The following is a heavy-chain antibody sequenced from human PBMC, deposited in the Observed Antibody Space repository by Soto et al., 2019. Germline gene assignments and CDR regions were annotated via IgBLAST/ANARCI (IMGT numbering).Heavy chain of an antibody. Sequence: QVQLQESGPGLVKPSETLSLTCTVSGGSISSYYWSWIRQPPGKGLAGIWYIYYSGSTNYNPSLKSRVTIAVDASKKQFSLKLSSVTAADTAVYYCARDEGYGYGYGFDPWGQGTLVTVSS. J-gene: IGHJ5*02. D-gene: IGHD5-18*01. CDR1: GGSISSYY. CDR3: ARDEGYGYGYGFDP. V-gene: IGHV4-59*01. CDR2: IYYSGST.